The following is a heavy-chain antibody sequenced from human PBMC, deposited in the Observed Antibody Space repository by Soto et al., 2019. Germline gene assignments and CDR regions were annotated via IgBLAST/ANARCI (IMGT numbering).Heavy chain of an antibody. D-gene: IGHD3-3*01. Sequence: GGSLRLSCAASGFTFSSYGMHWVRQAPGKGLEWVAVISYDGSNRYYADSVKGRFTISRDNSKNTLYLQMNSLRAEDTAVYYCAKDFTIYGWFAPWGQGTLVTVSS. CDR3: AKDFTIYGWFAP. J-gene: IGHJ5*02. CDR1: GFTFSSYG. V-gene: IGHV3-30*18. CDR2: ISYDGSNR.